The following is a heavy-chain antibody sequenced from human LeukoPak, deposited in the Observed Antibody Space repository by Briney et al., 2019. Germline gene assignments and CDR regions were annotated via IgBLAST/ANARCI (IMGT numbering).Heavy chain of an antibody. Sequence: ASVKVSCKASGYTFTGYGISWVRQAPGQGLEWMGWISAYNGNTNYAQKLQGRVTMTTDTSTSTAYMELRSLRSDDTAVYYCARTRREEGYGYYFDYWGQGTLVTVSS. CDR1: GYTFTGYG. V-gene: IGHV1-18*01. D-gene: IGHD5-18*01. J-gene: IGHJ4*02. CDR2: ISAYNGNT. CDR3: ARTRREEGYGYYFDY.